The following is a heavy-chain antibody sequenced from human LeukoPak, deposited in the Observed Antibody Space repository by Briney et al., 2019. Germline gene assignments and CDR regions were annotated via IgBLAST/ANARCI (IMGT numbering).Heavy chain of an antibody. V-gene: IGHV1-18*04. CDR2: ISAYNGNT. CDR1: GYTFTGYY. J-gene: IGHJ4*02. D-gene: IGHD3-3*01. Sequence: ASVKVSCKASGYTFTGYYMHWVRQAPGQGLERMGWISAYNGNTNYAQKLQGRVTMTTDTSTSTAYMELRSLRSDDTAVYYCARVATIFGVADYWGQGTLVTVSS. CDR3: ARVATIFGVADY.